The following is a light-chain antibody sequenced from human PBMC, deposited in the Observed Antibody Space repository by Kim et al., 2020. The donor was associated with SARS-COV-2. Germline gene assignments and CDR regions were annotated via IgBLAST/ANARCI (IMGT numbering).Light chain of an antibody. CDR1: QNISTN. V-gene: IGKV3-15*01. J-gene: IGKJ4*01. Sequence: EIVMTQSPATLSVSPGERATLSCRASQNISTNLAWYQQKRGQAPRLLISGASTRATGFPARFSGSGSGTEFTLTISSLQSEDFALYYCQQYNTWPLTFGGGTKVDIK. CDR3: QQYNTWPLT. CDR2: GAS.